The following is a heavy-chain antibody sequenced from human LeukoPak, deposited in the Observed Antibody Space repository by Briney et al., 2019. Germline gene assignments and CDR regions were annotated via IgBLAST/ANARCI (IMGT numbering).Heavy chain of an antibody. CDR2: ISAYNGDT. D-gene: IGHD6-13*01. Sequence: ASVKVSCKASGYTFTSYGISWVRQAPGQGLEWMGWISAYNGDTNYAQKLQGRVTMTTDTSTSTAYMELRSLRSDDTAVYYCARVPIAAAGTGYFQHWGQGTLVTVSS. CDR1: GYTFTSYG. CDR3: ARVPIAAAGTGYFQH. V-gene: IGHV1-18*01. J-gene: IGHJ1*01.